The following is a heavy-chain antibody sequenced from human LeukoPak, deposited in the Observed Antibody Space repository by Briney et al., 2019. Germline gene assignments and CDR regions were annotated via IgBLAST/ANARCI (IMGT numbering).Heavy chain of an antibody. J-gene: IGHJ2*01. D-gene: IGHD3-10*01. CDR3: ARERLPRGGDYWYFDI. CDR1: GGTFNTNG. CDR2: IIPALRTA. V-gene: IGHV1-69*05. Sequence: ASVKVSCKASGGTFNTNGITWVRQAPGAGLQWRGCIIPALRTANFAPKFQGRVTMTTDESTTTVYMELTSLRSEDTAMYFCARERLPRGGDYWYFDIWGRGTLVTVSS.